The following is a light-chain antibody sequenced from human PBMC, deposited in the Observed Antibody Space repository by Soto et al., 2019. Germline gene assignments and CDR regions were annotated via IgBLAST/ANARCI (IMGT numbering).Light chain of an antibody. J-gene: IGKJ2*01. CDR1: QNVYSN. V-gene: IGKV3-15*01. Sequence: EIGMTQSPGTLSVTPGGRATLSCTASQNVYSNLASYRNKSGQAPRLLIYAGTTRATGVPARISGSGSGTEYTLSFDSLQSEDFAVYFWQQYNDWLVYTCRLGTKVEI. CDR2: AGT. CDR3: QQYNDWLVYT.